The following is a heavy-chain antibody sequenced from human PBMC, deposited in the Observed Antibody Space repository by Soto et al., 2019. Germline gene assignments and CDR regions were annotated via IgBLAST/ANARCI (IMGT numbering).Heavy chain of an antibody. D-gene: IGHD6-13*01. CDR1: GGSISSGDYY. V-gene: IGHV4-30-4*01. CDR2: IYYSGST. Sequence: NPSETLSLTCTVSGGSISSGDYYWSWIRQPPGKGLEWIGYIYYSGSTYYNPSLKSRVTISVDTSKNQFSLKLSSVTAADTAVYYCAREFSYSRQRSPWFDPWGQGTLVTVSS. CDR3: AREFSYSRQRSPWFDP. J-gene: IGHJ5*02.